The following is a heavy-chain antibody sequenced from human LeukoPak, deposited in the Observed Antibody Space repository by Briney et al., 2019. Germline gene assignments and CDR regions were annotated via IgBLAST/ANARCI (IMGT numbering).Heavy chain of an antibody. CDR1: GGSFSGYY. CDR2: INHSGST. D-gene: IGHD2-2*03. J-gene: IGHJ4*02. Sequence: SETLSLTCAVYGGSFSGYYWSWIRQPPGKGLEWIGEINHSGSTNYNPSLKSRVTISVDTSKNQFSLKLSSVTAADTAVYYCARVGYGSCSSTSCYKDYWGQGTLVTVSS. V-gene: IGHV4-34*01. CDR3: ARVGYGSCSSTSCYKDY.